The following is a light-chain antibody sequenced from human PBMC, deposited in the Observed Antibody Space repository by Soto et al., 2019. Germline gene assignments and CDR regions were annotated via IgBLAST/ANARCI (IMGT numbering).Light chain of an antibody. J-gene: IGLJ2*01. CDR3: QSYDADFVI. Sequence: QSALTQPASVSGSPGQSITISCAGTMRDVGAYNLVSWYQQHPGRAPQLIIFEVRYRPSGISFRFSGSKSGNTASLTISGLQAEDEADYYCQSYDADFVIFGGGTKLTVL. V-gene: IGLV2-14*01. CDR1: MRDVGAYNL. CDR2: EVR.